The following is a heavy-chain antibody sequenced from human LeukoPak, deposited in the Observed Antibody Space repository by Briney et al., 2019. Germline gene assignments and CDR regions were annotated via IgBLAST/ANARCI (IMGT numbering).Heavy chain of an antibody. D-gene: IGHD5-12*01. J-gene: IGHJ6*03. CDR3: ARVVYSGYDFRGAMDV. CDR1: GFTFSSYW. Sequence: GGSLRLSCAASGFTFSSYWMSWVRQAPGKGLEWVANIKQDGSEKYYVDSVKGRFTISRDNAKNSLYLQMNSLRAEDTAVYYCARVVYSGYDFRGAMDVWGKGTTVTVSS. CDR2: IKQDGSEK. V-gene: IGHV3-7*03.